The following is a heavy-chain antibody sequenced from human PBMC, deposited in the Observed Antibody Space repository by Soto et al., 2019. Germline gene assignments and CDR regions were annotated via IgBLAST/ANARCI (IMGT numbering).Heavy chain of an antibody. CDR2: IWYDGGIK. CDR3: ARGNWNNGYFDY. Sequence: QVQLVESGGGVVQPGRSLRLSCAASGFTFSNSAMHWVRQAPGEGLEWVAVIWYDGGIKYNEDSVKGRFTISRDKSKNTLYLQMNSLRAEDTAIYYCARGNWNNGYFDYWGQGTLVPVSS. D-gene: IGHD1-1*01. V-gene: IGHV3-33*01. CDR1: GFTFSNSA. J-gene: IGHJ4*02.